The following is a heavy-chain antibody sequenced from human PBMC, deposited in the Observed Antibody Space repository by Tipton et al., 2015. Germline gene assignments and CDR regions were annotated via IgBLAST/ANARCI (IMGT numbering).Heavy chain of an antibody. V-gene: IGHV4-38-2*01. CDR2: ISHSGNT. CDR3: ACHDYDLLTRDYQTVDY. D-gene: IGHD3-9*01. CDR1: AYSISTDYY. J-gene: IGHJ4*02. Sequence: LRLSCAVSAYSISTDYYWVWIRQPPGKGLEWIGTISHSGNTFYNPSLKSRVTISADTTNNHFSLRLSSVTAADTAVYYCACHDYDLLTRDYQTVDYWGQGTRVTVSS.